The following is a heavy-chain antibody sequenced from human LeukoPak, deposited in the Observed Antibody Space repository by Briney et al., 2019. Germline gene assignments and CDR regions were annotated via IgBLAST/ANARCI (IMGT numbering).Heavy chain of an antibody. V-gene: IGHV3-49*03. J-gene: IGHJ4*02. CDR3: TRENYYDSSGPSVY. Sequence: GGSLRLSCTASGFTFGDYAMSWFRQAPGKGLEWVGFIRSKAYSGTTEYAASVKGRFTISRDDSKSIAYLQMNSLKTEDTAVYYCTRENYYDSSGPSVYWGQGTLVTVSS. D-gene: IGHD3-22*01. CDR2: IRSKAYSGTT. CDR1: GFTFGDYA.